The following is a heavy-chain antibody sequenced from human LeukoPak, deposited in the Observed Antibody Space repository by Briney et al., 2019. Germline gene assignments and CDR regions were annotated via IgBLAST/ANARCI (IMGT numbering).Heavy chain of an antibody. V-gene: IGHV4-59*01. CDR3: ARWGYYQSGYFVVEY. Sequence: SETLSLTCNVSDGSIGRYYWNWIRQSPGGGLQWIGWIHHSGSAAYNHNPSLNSRVTMSVDTSKNQFSLNLRSVTAADTAIYYCARWGYYQSGYFVVEYWGQGTLVTVS. D-gene: IGHD3-22*01. J-gene: IGHJ4*02. CDR2: IHHSGSAAY. CDR1: DGSIGRYY.